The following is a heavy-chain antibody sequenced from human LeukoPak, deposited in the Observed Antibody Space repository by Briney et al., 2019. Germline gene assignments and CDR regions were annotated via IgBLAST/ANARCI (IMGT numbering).Heavy chain of an antibody. CDR1: GGSISSNNW. Sequence: SGTLSLTCAVSGGSISSNNWWSWVRQPPGKGLEWIGEIYHSGSTNYNPSLKSRVTISVDKSKNQFSLKLSSVTAANTAAYYCARARYQLPAYYGMDVWGQGTTVTVSS. J-gene: IGHJ6*02. V-gene: IGHV4-4*02. D-gene: IGHD2-2*01. CDR2: IYHSGST. CDR3: ARARYQLPAYYGMDV.